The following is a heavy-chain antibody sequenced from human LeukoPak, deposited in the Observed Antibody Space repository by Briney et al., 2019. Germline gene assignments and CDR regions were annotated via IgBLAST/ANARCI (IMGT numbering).Heavy chain of an antibody. J-gene: IGHJ4*02. V-gene: IGHV3-30*02. CDR3: AKDMSRYRQAYYFDY. CDR2: IRYDGSNK. D-gene: IGHD1-26*01. Sequence: GGSLRLSCAASGFTFSSYGMHWVRQAPGKGLEWVAFIRYDGSNKYYADSVKGRFTISRDNSKNTLYLQMNSLRAEDTAVYYCAKDMSRYRQAYYFDYWGQGTLVTVSS. CDR1: GFTFSSYG.